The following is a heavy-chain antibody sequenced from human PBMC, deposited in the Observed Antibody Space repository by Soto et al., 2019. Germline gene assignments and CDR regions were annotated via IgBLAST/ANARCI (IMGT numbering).Heavy chain of an antibody. Sequence: QVQLVQSGAEVKKPGASVKVSCKASRYTFTGYYMHWVRQAPGQGLEWMGWIDPNSGGTDYAQKFQGRVTMTRDTFSSTAYMELSRLRVDDTAVYYCARVMSGSYLGHGYYFDYWGQGTLVTVSS. V-gene: IGHV1-2*02. CDR3: ARVMSGSYLGHGYYFDY. J-gene: IGHJ4*02. CDR2: IDPNSGGT. D-gene: IGHD1-26*01. CDR1: RYTFTGYY.